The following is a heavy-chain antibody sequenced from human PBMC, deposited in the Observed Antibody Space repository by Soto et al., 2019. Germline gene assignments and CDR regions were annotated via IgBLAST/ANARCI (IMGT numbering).Heavy chain of an antibody. Sequence: QVQLVESGGGVVQPGRSLRLSCAGSGFTFSNYGLHWVRQTPGKGLEWVAFISHDGSNKYYADSVKGRFTISSDSSKSTLYLQMDSLRVEDTAVYYCAKDGAPRYCSGRSCHPAGAYWGQGTLVTVSS. J-gene: IGHJ4*02. CDR3: AKDGAPRYCSGRSCHPAGAY. D-gene: IGHD2-15*01. V-gene: IGHV3-30*18. CDR1: GFTFSNYG. CDR2: ISHDGSNK.